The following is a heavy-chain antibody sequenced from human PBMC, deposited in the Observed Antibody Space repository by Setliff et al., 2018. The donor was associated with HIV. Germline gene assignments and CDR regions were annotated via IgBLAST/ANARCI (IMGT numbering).Heavy chain of an antibody. CDR3: AREDVYYYDSEGYYLLEY. V-gene: IGHV3-21*01. D-gene: IGHD3-22*01. Sequence: GGSLRLSCAASGFSFRTYNMNWARQAPGKGLEWVSSISSDGRYIYYADSMKGRFTISRDNAKNSLYLQMSSLGAEDTAVYYCAREDVYYYDSEGYYLLEYWGQGTPVTVSS. CDR2: ISSDGRYI. CDR1: GFSFRTYN. J-gene: IGHJ4*02.